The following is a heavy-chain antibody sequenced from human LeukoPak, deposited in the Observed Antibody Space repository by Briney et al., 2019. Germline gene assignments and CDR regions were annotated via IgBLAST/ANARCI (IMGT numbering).Heavy chain of an antibody. CDR3: AREAYSSSSIDY. D-gene: IGHD6-13*01. V-gene: IGHV1-3*01. J-gene: IGHJ4*02. CDR2: INAGNGNT. Sequence: ASVKVSCKASGYTFTSYAMHWVRQAPGQRLEWMGWINAGNGNTKYSQKFQGRVAITRDTSASTAYMELSSLRSEDTAVYYCAREAYSSSSIDYWGQGTLVTVSS. CDR1: GYTFTSYA.